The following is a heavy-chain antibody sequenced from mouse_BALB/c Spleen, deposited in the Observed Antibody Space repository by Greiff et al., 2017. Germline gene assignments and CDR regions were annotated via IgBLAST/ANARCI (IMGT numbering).Heavy chain of an antibody. V-gene: IGHV14-3*02. J-gene: IGHJ3*01. D-gene: IGHD2-10*01. CDR2: IDPANGNT. Sequence: VQLQQSGAELVKPGASVKLSCTASGFNIKDTYMHWVKQRPEQGLEWIGRIDPANGNTKYDPKFQGKATITAGTSSNTAYLQLSSLTSEDTAVYYCARGAYYGNYVFAYWGQGTLVTVSA. CDR1: GFNIKDTY. CDR3: ARGAYYGNYVFAY.